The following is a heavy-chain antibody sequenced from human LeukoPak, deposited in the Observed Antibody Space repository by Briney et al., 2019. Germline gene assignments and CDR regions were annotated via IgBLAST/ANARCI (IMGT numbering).Heavy chain of an antibody. CDR2: ISAYNGNT. D-gene: IGHD3-9*01. J-gene: IGHJ6*03. Sequence: ASVKVSCKASGYTFTSYGISWVRQAPGQGLEWMGWISAYNGNTNYAQKLQGRVTMTTGTSTSTAYMELRSLRSDDTAVYYCARAETYYDILTGYYYYYYMDVWGKGTTVTVSS. V-gene: IGHV1-18*01. CDR3: ARAETYYDILTGYYYYYYMDV. CDR1: GYTFTSYG.